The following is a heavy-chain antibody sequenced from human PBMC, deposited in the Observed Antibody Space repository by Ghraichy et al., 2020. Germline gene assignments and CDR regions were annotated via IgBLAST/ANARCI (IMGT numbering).Heavy chain of an antibody. D-gene: IGHD6-13*01. CDR1: GFTFSSYW. Sequence: LSLTCAASGFTFSSYWMSWVRQAPGKGLEWVANIKQDGSEKYYVDSVKGRFTISRDNAKNSLYLQMNSLRAEDTAVYYCARAFSSSWYDAFDIWGQGTMVTVSS. CDR2: IKQDGSEK. CDR3: ARAFSSSWYDAFDI. J-gene: IGHJ3*02. V-gene: IGHV3-7*03.